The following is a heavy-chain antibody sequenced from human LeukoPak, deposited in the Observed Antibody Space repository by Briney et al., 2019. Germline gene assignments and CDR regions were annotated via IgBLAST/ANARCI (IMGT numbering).Heavy chain of an antibody. V-gene: IGHV1-18*01. Sequence: GASVKVSCKASGYIFTKYGFTWVRQAPGQGLEWMGWISAYDGYTNHAQKFQGRVTMTTDSSTTTAYMELRSLRSDDTAVHYCARVSGSIVARLAWFDSWGQGTLVTVSS. D-gene: IGHD6-6*01. J-gene: IGHJ5*01. CDR1: GYIFTKYG. CDR3: ARVSGSIVARLAWFDS. CDR2: ISAYDGYT.